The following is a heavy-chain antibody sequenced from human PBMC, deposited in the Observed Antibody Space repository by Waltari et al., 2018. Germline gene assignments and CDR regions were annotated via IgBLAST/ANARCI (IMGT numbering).Heavy chain of an antibody. Sequence: EVQLVESGGGLVQPGGSLRLSCAASGFTFSSYWMSWVRQAPGKGLEWVANIKQDGSEKYYVDSVKGRFTISRDNAKNSLYLQMNSLRAEETAVYYCAKDWRWEQLVYGFNIWGQGTMVTVSS. D-gene: IGHD3-3*01. CDR2: IKQDGSEK. J-gene: IGHJ3*02. V-gene: IGHV3-7*01. CDR1: GFTFSSYW. CDR3: AKDWRWEQLVYGFNI.